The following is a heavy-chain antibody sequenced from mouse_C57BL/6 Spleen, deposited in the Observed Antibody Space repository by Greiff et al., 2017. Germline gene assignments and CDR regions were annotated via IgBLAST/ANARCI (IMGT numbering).Heavy chain of an antibody. CDR2: IDPSDSYT. V-gene: IGHV1-50*01. Sequence: QVQLQQPGAELVKPGASVKLSCKASGYTFTSYWMQWVKQRPGQGLEWIGEIDPSDSYTNYNQKFKGKATLTVDTSSSTAYMQLSSLTSEDSAVYYCAQTAQARSFMDYWGQGTSVTVSS. D-gene: IGHD3-2*02. CDR3: AQTAQARSFMDY. J-gene: IGHJ4*01. CDR1: GYTFTSYW.